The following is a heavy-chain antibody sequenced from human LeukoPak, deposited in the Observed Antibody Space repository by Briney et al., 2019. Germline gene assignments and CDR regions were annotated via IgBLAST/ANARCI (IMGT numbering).Heavy chain of an antibody. J-gene: IGHJ4*02. D-gene: IGHD2-8*01. CDR2: MNPNSGNT. V-gene: IGHV1-8*01. CDR3: ARGLRYCTNGVCYTYYFDY. CDR1: LYTFTSYD. Sequence: ASVKVSCKASLYTFTSYDINWVRQATGQGREGRGWMNPNSGNTGYAQKLQCSVTMNRNPSISTAYMELSSLRSEDTAVSYCARGLRYCTNGVCYTYYFDYWGQGTLVTVSS.